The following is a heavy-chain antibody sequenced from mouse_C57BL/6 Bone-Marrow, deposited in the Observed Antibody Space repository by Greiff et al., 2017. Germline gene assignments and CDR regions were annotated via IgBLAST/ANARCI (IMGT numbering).Heavy chain of an antibody. CDR2: IYPGSGNT. D-gene: IGHD3-3*01. CDR1: GYTFTDYY. CDR3: ARGTGYFDY. J-gene: IGHJ2*01. Sequence: QVQLQQSGAELVRPGASVKLSCKASGYTFTDYYINWVKQRPGQGLEWIARIYPGSGNTYYNGKFKGKATLTAEKSSSTAYMQLSSLTSEDSAVYFCARGTGYFDYWGQGTTLTVSS. V-gene: IGHV1-76*01.